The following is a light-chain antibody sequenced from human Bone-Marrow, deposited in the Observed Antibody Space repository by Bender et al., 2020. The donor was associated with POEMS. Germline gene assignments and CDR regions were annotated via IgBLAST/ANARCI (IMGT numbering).Light chain of an antibody. Sequence: QSVVTPPPSLSEAPRQRVTISCSGSTSNIGNHCVNWYQYLPGEAPKLLIYYDDLLTPGVSDRFSASKSGTSASLAISELQHEDEALYYCSAWDDSLSGWVFGGGTKLTVL. V-gene: IGLV1-36*01. CDR1: TSNIGNHC. CDR3: SAWDDSLSGWV. CDR2: YDD. J-gene: IGLJ3*02.